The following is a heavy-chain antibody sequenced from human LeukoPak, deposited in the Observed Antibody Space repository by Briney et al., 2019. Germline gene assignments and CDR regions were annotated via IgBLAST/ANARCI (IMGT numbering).Heavy chain of an antibody. V-gene: IGHV4-34*01. CDR1: GGSFSGYY. J-gene: IGHJ4*02. Sequence: SETLSLTCAVYGGSFSGYYWSWIRQPPGKGLEWIGEINHSGSTNYNPSLKSRVTMSVDTSKNQLSLKLTSVTAADTAVYYCARGVAPRRFDYWGQGTLVTVSS. D-gene: IGHD6-6*01. CDR2: INHSGST. CDR3: ARGVAPRRFDY.